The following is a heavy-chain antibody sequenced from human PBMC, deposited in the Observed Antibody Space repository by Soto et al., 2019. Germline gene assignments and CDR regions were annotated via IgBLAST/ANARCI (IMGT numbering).Heavy chain of an antibody. V-gene: IGHV4-59*01. CDR1: GGCMSSYY. CDR2: IYYSGST. D-gene: IGHD2-15*01. Sequence: EILALTCTVAGGCMSSYYWSWIRQPPGKGLEWIGYIYYSGSTNYNPSLKSRVTISVDTSKNQFSLKLSSVTAADTAVYYCARGGCSGGSCYGYWGQGTLVTVSS. J-gene: IGHJ4*02. CDR3: ARGGCSGGSCYGY.